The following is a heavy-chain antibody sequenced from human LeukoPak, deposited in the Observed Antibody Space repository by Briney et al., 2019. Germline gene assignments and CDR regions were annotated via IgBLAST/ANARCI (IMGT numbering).Heavy chain of an antibody. CDR2: ISGSGGST. J-gene: IGHJ4*02. CDR1: GFTFSSYA. CDR3: AKGFNSGSSIRSFDY. V-gene: IGHV3-23*01. D-gene: IGHD3-10*01. Sequence: GGSLRLSCAASGFTFSSYAMSWVRQAPGKGLEWVSAISGSGGSTYYADSVKGWFTISRDNSKNTLYLQMNSLRAEDTAVYYCAKGFNSGSSIRSFDYWGQGTLVTVSS.